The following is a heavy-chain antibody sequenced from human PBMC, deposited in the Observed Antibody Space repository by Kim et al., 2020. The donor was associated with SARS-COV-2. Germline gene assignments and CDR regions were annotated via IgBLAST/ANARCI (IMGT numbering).Heavy chain of an antibody. J-gene: IGHJ4*02. V-gene: IGHV1-18*04. CDR1: GYTFTSYG. D-gene: IGHD2-2*02. Sequence: ASVKVSCKASGYTFTSYGISWVRQAPGQGLEWMGWISAYNGNTNYAQKLQGRVTMTTDTSTSTAYMELRSLRSDDTAVYYCARDVGLSWEYQLLYKPGSRGLYYFDYWGQGTLVTVSS. CDR3: ARDVGLSWEYQLLYKPGSRGLYYFDY. CDR2: ISAYNGNT.